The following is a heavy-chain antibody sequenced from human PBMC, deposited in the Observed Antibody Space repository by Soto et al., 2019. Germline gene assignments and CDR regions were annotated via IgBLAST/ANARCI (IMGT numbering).Heavy chain of an antibody. Sequence: QVQLVQSGAEVKKPGSSVKVSCKASGGTFSSYAISWVRQAPGQGLEWMGGIIPIFDTADYAQKFQGRGTIPAAESPTTAYMELSSLRSEDTAVYYCAGHSSGVPGYYYGMDVWGQGTTVTVSS. CDR1: GGTFSSYA. CDR3: AGHSSGVPGYYYGMDV. V-gene: IGHV1-69*12. CDR2: IIPIFDTA. D-gene: IGHD3-22*01. J-gene: IGHJ6*02.